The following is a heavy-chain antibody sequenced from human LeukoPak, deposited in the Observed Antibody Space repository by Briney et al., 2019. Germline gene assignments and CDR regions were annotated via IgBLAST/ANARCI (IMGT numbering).Heavy chain of an antibody. V-gene: IGHV4-4*07. CDR3: ARDLSRDRNGYWHNAFDI. CDR1: GGSISSYD. Sequence: PSETLSLTCTVSGGSISSYDWSWIRQPAGKGLEWIGRIYTSGSSNYNPSLKSRVTISVDKSKNQFSLKLSSVTAADTAVYYCARDLSRDRNGYWHNAFDIRGQGTMVTVSS. CDR2: IYTSGSS. D-gene: IGHD3-22*01. J-gene: IGHJ3*02.